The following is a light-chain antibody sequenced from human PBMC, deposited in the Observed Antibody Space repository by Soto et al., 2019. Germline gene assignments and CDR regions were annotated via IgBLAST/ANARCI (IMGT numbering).Light chain of an antibody. Sequence: DIQMTQSPSSVSASVGDRVTITCRASQNIDNWLAWYQQRPGKAPKLLLYAASTLQSGVPSQFSGSGSGTDFKLTISSLQPEDFATYYCQHLNNFPRTFGQGTKVEMK. J-gene: IGKJ1*01. CDR1: QNIDNW. CDR3: QHLNNFPRT. CDR2: AAS. V-gene: IGKV1-12*01.